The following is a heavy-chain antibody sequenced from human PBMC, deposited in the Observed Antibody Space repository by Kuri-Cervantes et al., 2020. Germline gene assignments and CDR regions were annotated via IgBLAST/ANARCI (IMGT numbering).Heavy chain of an antibody. D-gene: IGHD6-13*01. J-gene: IGHJ6*02. CDR3: ARRIAAAGIYYYGMDV. CDR2: IPYDGSNK. Sequence: GGSLRLSCAASGFTFSSYAMHWVRRAPGKGLEWVAVIPYDGSNKYYADSVKGRFTISRDNSKNTLYLQMNSLRAGDTAVYYCARRIAAAGIYYYGMDVWGQGTTVTVSS. V-gene: IGHV3-30*14. CDR1: GFTFSSYA.